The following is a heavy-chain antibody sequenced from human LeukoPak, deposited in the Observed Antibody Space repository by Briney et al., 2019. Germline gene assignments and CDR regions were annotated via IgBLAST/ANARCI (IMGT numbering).Heavy chain of an antibody. CDR2: INSDGSST. J-gene: IGHJ4*02. CDR3: ARVGVGSYHFDY. CDR1: GFTFSSYW. Sequence: GGSLRLSCAASGFTFSSYWMHWVRQAPGKGLVWVSRINSDGSSTSYADSVKGRFTISRDNAKNTLYLQMNSLRAEDTAVYYCARVGVGSYHFDYWGQGTLVTVPS. D-gene: IGHD1-26*01. V-gene: IGHV3-74*01.